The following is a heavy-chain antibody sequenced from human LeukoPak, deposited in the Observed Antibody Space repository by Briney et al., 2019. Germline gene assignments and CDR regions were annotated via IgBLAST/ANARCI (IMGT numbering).Heavy chain of an antibody. D-gene: IGHD1-1*01. V-gene: IGHV3-74*01. CDR3: ARDMNGLT. Sequence: PGGSLRLSCATSGFIFGNYRMHWVRQAPGKGLVWVSRINSDGSGTDYAESVKGRFTISRDNAKNTLYQHMSSLRVEDTAVYYCARDMNGLTWGQGTLVTVSS. J-gene: IGHJ5*02. CDR1: GFIFGNYR. CDR2: INSDGSGT.